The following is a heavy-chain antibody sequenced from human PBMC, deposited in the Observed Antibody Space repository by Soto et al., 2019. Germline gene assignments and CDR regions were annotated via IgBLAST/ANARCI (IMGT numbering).Heavy chain of an antibody. CDR2: TIPLFGPT. Sequence: AAVKVSCKASGGTFGTHAITWVRQAPGQGLEWMGVTIPLFGPTNYAQKFQGRVTITADDSTSTVYMQLNSLRSEDTAIYYCARDALEYTTSSGWFDSWGQGTLVTVSS. CDR1: GGTFGTHA. V-gene: IGHV1-69*13. J-gene: IGHJ5*01. CDR3: ARDALEYTTSSGWFDS. D-gene: IGHD6-6*01.